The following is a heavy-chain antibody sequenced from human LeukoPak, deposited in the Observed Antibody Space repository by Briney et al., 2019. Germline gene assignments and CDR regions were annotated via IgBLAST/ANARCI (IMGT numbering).Heavy chain of an antibody. CDR3: ARQAYGSFLFQYFFDY. CDR2: IYPGDSDT. Sequence: GASLTISCQGSGSNFTSYWIGWVRQMPGKGLAWMGIIYPGDSDTRYSPPFQRHVPIPADKSISTAYLQWSSLQASDTAMYYCARQAYGSFLFQYFFDYWGQGALVTVSS. CDR1: GSNFTSYW. J-gene: IGHJ4*02. D-gene: IGHD1-26*01. V-gene: IGHV5-51*01.